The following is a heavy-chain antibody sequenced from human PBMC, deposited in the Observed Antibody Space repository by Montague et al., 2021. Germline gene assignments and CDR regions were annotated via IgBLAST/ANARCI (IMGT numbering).Heavy chain of an antibody. CDR1: RSLINSDYY. Sequence: SETLSLTCTVSRSLINSDYYWGWIRQPPGKGLEWMGSVSHGGRTXYNPSLKSRVTISVDTSNNHFSLKLSSVTAAGTAMYYCARHKTGERGFDVWGKGTTVTVSS. V-gene: IGHV4-38-2*02. J-gene: IGHJ6*04. D-gene: IGHD1-26*01. CDR2: VSHGGRT. CDR3: ARHKTGERGFDV.